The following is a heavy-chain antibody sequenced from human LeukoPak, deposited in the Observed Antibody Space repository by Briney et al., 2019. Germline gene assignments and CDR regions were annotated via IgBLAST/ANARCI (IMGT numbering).Heavy chain of an antibody. D-gene: IGHD2-2*01. V-gene: IGHV3-20*04. CDR2: INWNGGST. Sequence: GGSLRLSCAASGFTFDDYDMSWVRQAPGKGLEWVSGINWNGGSTGYVDSVKGRFTISRDNAKNSLYLQMNSLRAEDTALYYCARRYCTSSSCPGMDVWGQGTTVTVSS. CDR3: ARRYCTSSSCPGMDV. CDR1: GFTFDDYD. J-gene: IGHJ6*02.